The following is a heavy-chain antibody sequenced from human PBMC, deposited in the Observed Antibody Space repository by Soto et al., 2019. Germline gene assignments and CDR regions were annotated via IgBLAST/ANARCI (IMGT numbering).Heavy chain of an antibody. D-gene: IGHD1-1*01. Sequence: GASVEVSCKASGFTFTSYYMHWVRQAPGQGLEWMGIINPSGGSTSYAQKFQGRVTMTRDTSTSTVYMELSSLRSEDPAVYYCARDVGRDDYWGQGTLVTVSS. CDR1: GFTFTSYY. J-gene: IGHJ4*02. V-gene: IGHV1-46*01. CDR2: INPSGGST. CDR3: ARDVGRDDY.